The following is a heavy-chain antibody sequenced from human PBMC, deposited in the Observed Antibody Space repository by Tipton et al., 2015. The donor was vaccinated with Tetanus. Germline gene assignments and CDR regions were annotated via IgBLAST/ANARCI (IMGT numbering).Heavy chain of an antibody. V-gene: IGHV3-30-3*01. CDR1: GFTFSSYA. CDR3: ARDQDVVVPACGMDV. J-gene: IGHJ6*02. D-gene: IGHD2-2*01. CDR2: ISYDGSNK. Sequence: SLRLSCAASGFTFSSYAMHWVRQAPGKGLEWVAVISYDGSNKYYADSVKGRFTISRDNSKNTLYLQMNSLRAEDTAVYYCARDQDVVVPACGMDVWGQGTTVTVSS.